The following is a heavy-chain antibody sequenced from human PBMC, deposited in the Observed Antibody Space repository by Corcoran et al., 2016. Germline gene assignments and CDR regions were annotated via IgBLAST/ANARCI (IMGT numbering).Heavy chain of an antibody. J-gene: IGHJ4*02. CDR2: ISSSSSTI. Sequence: EVQLVESGGGLVQPGGSLRLSCAASGFTFSSYSMNWVRQAPGKGLEWVSYISSSSSTIYYADSVKGRFTISRDNAKNALYLQMNSLRAEDTAVYYCARGGITIFVVVDYWGQGTLVTVSS. CDR1: GFTFSSYS. D-gene: IGHD3-3*01. CDR3: ARGGITIFVVVDY. V-gene: IGHV3-48*04.